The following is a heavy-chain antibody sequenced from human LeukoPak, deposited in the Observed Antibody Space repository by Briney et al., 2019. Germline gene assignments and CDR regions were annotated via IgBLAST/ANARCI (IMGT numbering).Heavy chain of an antibody. CDR1: GFTFTTYA. J-gene: IGHJ3*02. V-gene: IGHV3-23*01. D-gene: IGHD5-12*01. CDR2: ITGSGSST. Sequence: GGSLRLSCAASGFTFTTYALSWVRQAPGKGLEWVSSITGSGSSTYYADSVKGRFTISRDSSKNTLYLQMNSLRAEDTAVYYCAKGDVIVATIRDAFDIWGQGTMVTVSS. CDR3: AKGDVIVATIRDAFDI.